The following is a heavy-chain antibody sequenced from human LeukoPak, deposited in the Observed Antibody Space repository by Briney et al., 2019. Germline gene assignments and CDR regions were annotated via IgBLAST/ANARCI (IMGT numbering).Heavy chain of an antibody. CDR1: GYTFTGYY. D-gene: IGHD3-3*01. Sequence: ASVKVSCKASGYTFTGYYMHWVRQAPGQGLEWMGWINPNSGGTNYAQKFQGRVTMTRDTSISTAYMELSRLRSDDTAVYYCARDPYDFWSGYRFDPWGQGTLVTVSS. CDR3: ARDPYDFWSGYRFDP. J-gene: IGHJ5*02. CDR2: INPNSGGT. V-gene: IGHV1-2*02.